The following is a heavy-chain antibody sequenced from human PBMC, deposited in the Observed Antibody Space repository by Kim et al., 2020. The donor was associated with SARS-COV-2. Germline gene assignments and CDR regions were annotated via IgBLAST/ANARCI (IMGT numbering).Heavy chain of an antibody. Sequence: YADSVKGRFTISRDNYKNTLYLQMNSLRAEDTAVYYCAKDLGESSYGMDVWGQGTTVTVSS. J-gene: IGHJ6*02. CDR3: AKDLGESSYGMDV. V-gene: IGHV3-30*02.